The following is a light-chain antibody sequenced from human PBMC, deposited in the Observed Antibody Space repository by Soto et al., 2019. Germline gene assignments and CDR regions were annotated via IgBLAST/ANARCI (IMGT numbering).Light chain of an antibody. CDR2: NNN. V-gene: IGLV1-44*01. J-gene: IGLJ3*02. CDR3: AAWDAGLNGWV. Sequence: QSVLTQPPSASGTPGQRVTISCSGSSSNIGSNNVNWYQQLPGTAPKLLIYNNNHRPSGVPDRFSGSKSATSASLAISGLQSEDEADYYCAAWDAGLNGWVFGGGTQLTVL. CDR1: SSNIGSNN.